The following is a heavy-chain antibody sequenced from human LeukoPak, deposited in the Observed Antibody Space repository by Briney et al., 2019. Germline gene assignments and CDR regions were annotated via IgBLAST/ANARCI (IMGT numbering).Heavy chain of an antibody. J-gene: IGHJ4*02. V-gene: IGHV3-23*01. CDR3: AKDPRYSSGWYELNYFDY. Sequence: PEGSLRLSCAASGFTFSSYAMSWVRQAPGKGLEWVSAISGSGGSTYYADSVKGRFTISRDNSKNTLYLQMNSLRAGDTAVYYCAKDPRYSSGWYELNYFDYWGQGTLVAVSS. CDR2: ISGSGGST. D-gene: IGHD6-19*01. CDR1: GFTFSSYA.